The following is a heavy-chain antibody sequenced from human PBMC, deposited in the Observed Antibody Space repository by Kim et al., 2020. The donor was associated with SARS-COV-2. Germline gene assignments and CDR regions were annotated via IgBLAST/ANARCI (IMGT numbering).Heavy chain of an antibody. Sequence: SVKVSCKSSGFTFTNSAVQWVRQARGQPLEWIGWIVVGSGGTNYAQKFLERVTITRDMSRGTAYMELSSLRSEDTAVYYCAALNRAAVATNNYYYYGMDVWGQGTTVTVSS. V-gene: IGHV1-58*01. J-gene: IGHJ6*02. CDR2: IVVGSGGT. CDR1: GFTFTNSA. CDR3: AALNRAAVATNNYYYYGMDV. D-gene: IGHD6-19*01.